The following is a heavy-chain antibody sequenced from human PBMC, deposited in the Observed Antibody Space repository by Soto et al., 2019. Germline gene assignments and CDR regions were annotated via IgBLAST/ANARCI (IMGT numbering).Heavy chain of an antibody. CDR3: ARDRDSSGWPLYGMDV. CDR1: GYTFTSYG. D-gene: IGHD6-19*01. J-gene: IGHJ6*02. Sequence: QVQLVQSGAEVKKPGASVKVSCKASGYTFTSYGISWVRQAPGQGLEWMGWISAYNGNTNYAQELQGRVTITTDTSTSTAYMELRSLRSDDTAVYYCARDRDSSGWPLYGMDVWGQGTTVTVSS. V-gene: IGHV1-18*01. CDR2: ISAYNGNT.